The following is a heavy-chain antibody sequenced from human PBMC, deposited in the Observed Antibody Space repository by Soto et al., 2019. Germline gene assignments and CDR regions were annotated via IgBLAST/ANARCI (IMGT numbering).Heavy chain of an antibody. CDR2: VYRTGST. V-gene: IGHV4-4*02. Sequence: PSATLSLTCAVSGGSISTSNWWSSVRQPPGKGLEWIGEVYRTGSTNYNPSLESRLTISVDKSKNQFSLKLTSVTAADTAVYYCARARATIAAAAIFDCWGQGTLVT. CDR3: ARARATIAAAAIFDC. J-gene: IGHJ4*02. D-gene: IGHD6-13*01. CDR1: GGSISTSNW.